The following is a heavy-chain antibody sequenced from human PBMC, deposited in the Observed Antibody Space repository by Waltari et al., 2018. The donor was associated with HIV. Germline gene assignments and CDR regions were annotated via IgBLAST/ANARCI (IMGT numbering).Heavy chain of an antibody. D-gene: IGHD3-9*01. CDR1: GFAFGPGA. Sequence: EVHLEDSGGGLVQRGGCFSLSCFVCGFAFGPGAMTWVRQAPGKGLEWVSSISGSDNSTHYAQSVKGRFSISRDTSKRALFLQMDDLRGDDVAVYYCAKEASVSTGPLESWGQGTLVIVSS. CDR2: ISGSDNST. V-gene: IGHV3-23*04. J-gene: IGHJ4*02. CDR3: AKEASVSTGPLES.